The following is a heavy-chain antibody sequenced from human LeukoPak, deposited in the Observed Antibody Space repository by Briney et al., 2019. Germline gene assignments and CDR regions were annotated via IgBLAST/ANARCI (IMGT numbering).Heavy chain of an antibody. CDR3: ARGRTYYDSSGPVDY. Sequence: ASVKVSCKASGYTFTGYYMHWVRQAPGQGLEWMGWINPNSGGTNYAQKFQVRVTMTRDTSISTAYMELSRLRSDDTAVYYCARGRTYYDSSGPVDYWGQGTLVTVSS. CDR1: GYTFTGYY. D-gene: IGHD3-22*01. V-gene: IGHV1-2*02. J-gene: IGHJ4*02. CDR2: INPNSGGT.